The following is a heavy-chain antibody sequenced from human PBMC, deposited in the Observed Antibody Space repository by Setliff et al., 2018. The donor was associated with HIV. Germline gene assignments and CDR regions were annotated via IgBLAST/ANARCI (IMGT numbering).Heavy chain of an antibody. Sequence: GSLRLSCSTSGFIFNNFWMHWVRQAPGKGLVWVSCISGSGTTTKYADFVKGRFTISRDNAKSTLYLQMNSLRVEDTAVYYCAKDRVSDYQLYYYYGMDVWGQGTTVTVSS. J-gene: IGHJ6*02. CDR1: GFIFNNFW. CDR3: AKDRVSDYQLYYYYGMDV. D-gene: IGHD2-2*01. CDR2: ISGSGTTT. V-gene: IGHV3-74*01.